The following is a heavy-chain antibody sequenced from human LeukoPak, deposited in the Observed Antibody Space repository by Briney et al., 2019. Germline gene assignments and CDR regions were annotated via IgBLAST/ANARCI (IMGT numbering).Heavy chain of an antibody. CDR1: GGSISSYY. J-gene: IGHJ4*02. CDR3: VRQSQIYDF. D-gene: IGHD2/OR15-2a*01. V-gene: IGHV4-59*01. Sequence: PSETLSLTCTVSGGSISSYYWSWIRQPPGKGLEWIGYIYYSGSTNYNPSLKSRVTISVDTSKNQFSLKLSSVTAADTAVYYCVRQSQIYDFWGQGTLVTVSS. CDR2: IYYSGST.